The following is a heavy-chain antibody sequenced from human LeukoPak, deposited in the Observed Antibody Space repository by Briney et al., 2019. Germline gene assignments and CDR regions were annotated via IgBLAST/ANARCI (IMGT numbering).Heavy chain of an antibody. Sequence: GGSLRLSCTASGFTFGDYAMHWVRQAPGKGLEWVAVISYDGSNKYYADSVKGRFTISRDNSKNTLYLQMNSLRPEDTAVYYCAKAPYRKQQLVRTYFQHWGQGTLVTVSS. CDR2: ISYDGSNK. V-gene: IGHV3-30-3*02. D-gene: IGHD6-13*01. J-gene: IGHJ1*01. CDR3: AKAPYRKQQLVRTYFQH. CDR1: GFTFGDYA.